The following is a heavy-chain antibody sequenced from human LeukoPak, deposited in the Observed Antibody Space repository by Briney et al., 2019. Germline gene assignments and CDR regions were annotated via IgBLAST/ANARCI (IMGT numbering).Heavy chain of an antibody. J-gene: IGHJ4*01. Sequence: SETLSLTCAVYGGSFSGYYWSWIRQPPGKGLEWIGEINHSGSTNYNPSLKSRVTISVDTSKNQFSLKLSSVTAADTAVYYWWRGLRYFDWLLGGYFDYWGQGTLVTVSS. CDR3: WRGLRYFDWLLGGYFDY. CDR1: GGSFSGYY. V-gene: IGHV4-34*01. D-gene: IGHD3-9*01. CDR2: INHSGST.